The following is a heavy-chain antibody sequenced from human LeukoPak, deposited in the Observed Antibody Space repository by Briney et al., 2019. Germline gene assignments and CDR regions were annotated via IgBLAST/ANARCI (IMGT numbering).Heavy chain of an antibody. J-gene: IGHJ6*03. Sequence: GGSLRLSCAASGFTFSSYVMSWVRQAPGKGLEWVSGISGSGGNTYYADSVKGRFTISRDNSKNTLSLQMNSLRAEDTAVYYCAKPRGGLAYYMDVWGKGTTVTVSS. V-gene: IGHV3-23*01. CDR3: AKPRGGLAYYMDV. CDR1: GFTFSSYV. CDR2: ISGSGGNT. D-gene: IGHD3-3*02.